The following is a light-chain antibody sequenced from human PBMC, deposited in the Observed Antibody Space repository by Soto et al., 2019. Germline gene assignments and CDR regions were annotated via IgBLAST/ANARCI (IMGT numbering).Light chain of an antibody. V-gene: IGKV1-9*01. Sequence: PAAYEGDTVTITCRASQDIRSYLAWYQQKPGRAPKLLIYAASTLQSEVPSRFSGSGSGTEFTLTISSLQPEDFATYHCQQLDSYPLPFGGGTLLEIK. CDR2: AAS. CDR3: QQLDSYPLP. J-gene: IGKJ5*01. CDR1: QDIRSY.